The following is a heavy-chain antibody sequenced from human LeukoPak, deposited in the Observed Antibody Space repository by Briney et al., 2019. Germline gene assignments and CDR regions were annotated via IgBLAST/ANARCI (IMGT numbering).Heavy chain of an antibody. V-gene: IGHV4-4*02. J-gene: IGHJ3*02. CDR1: GGSISSSNW. CDR2: IYHSGST. CDR3: ARTNYYDSSGYPNVLYAFDI. Sequence: PSETLSLTCAVSGGSISSSNWWSWVRQPPGKGLEWIGEIYHSGSTNYNPSLKSRVTISVDKSKSQFSLKLSSVTAADTAVYYCARTNYYDSSGYPNVLYAFDIWGQGTMVTVSS. D-gene: IGHD3-22*01.